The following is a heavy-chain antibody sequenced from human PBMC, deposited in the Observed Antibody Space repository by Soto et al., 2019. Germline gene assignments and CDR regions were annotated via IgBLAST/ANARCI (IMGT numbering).Heavy chain of an antibody. CDR3: GSGKRGSFFVYGMDV. D-gene: IGHD3-16*01. CDR1: GGTFSSYV. Sequence: QVQLVQSGAEVKKPGSSVKVPCKASGGTFSSYVISWVRQAPGQGLEWMGGIIPFSGTTNYSQKFQGRVTVSADESTSTAYMELSSLRSEDTAVYYCGSGKRGSFFVYGMDVWGQGTTVTVSS. CDR2: IIPFSGTT. V-gene: IGHV1-69*01. J-gene: IGHJ6*02.